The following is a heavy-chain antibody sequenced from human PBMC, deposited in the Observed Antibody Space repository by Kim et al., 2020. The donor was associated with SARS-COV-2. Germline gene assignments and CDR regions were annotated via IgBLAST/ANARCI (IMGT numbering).Heavy chain of an antibody. CDR2: IFGSGHGT. CDR1: RFTFSSSA. D-gene: IGHD2-21*01. CDR3: AKNVHIPSVTLLWYFDL. J-gene: IGHJ2*01. Sequence: GGSLRLSCVASRFTFSSSAMTWVRQAPGKGLEWVSTIFGSGHGTYYADSVTGRFVVSRDNSKNTLYPQENNLIGDDTANYYYAKNVHIPSVTLLWYFDLWGRGYSVTVSS. V-gene: IGHV3-23*01.